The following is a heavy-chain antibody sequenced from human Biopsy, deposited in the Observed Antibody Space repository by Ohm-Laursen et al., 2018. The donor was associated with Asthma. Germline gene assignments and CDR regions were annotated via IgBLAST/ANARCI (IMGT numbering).Heavy chain of an antibody. Sequence: SLRLSCAASGFNFHNYGMNWVRRAPGKGLEWVAQILFDGRKINYPDSVKGRFTISRDNSKNMVYLQMNSLRPVDTAVYYCAKDRVAGRSYYFDYWGQGSLVSVSS. V-gene: IGHV3-30*18. CDR3: AKDRVAGRSYYFDY. CDR1: GFNFHNYG. D-gene: IGHD6-13*01. CDR2: ILFDGRKI. J-gene: IGHJ4*02.